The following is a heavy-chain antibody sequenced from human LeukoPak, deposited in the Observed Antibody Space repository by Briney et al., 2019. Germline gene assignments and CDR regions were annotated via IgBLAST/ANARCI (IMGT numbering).Heavy chain of an antibody. CDR2: IWYDGSNK. CDR1: GFTFSSYG. D-gene: IGHD3-22*01. Sequence: GGSLRLSCAASGFTFSSYGMHWVRQAPGKGLEWVAVIWYDGSNKYYADSVKGRFTISRDNSKNTLYLQMNSLRAEDTAVYYCARSGSSGSSPFGDYYYGMDVWGQGTTVTVSS. V-gene: IGHV3-33*01. J-gene: IGHJ6*02. CDR3: ARSGSSGSSPFGDYYYGMDV.